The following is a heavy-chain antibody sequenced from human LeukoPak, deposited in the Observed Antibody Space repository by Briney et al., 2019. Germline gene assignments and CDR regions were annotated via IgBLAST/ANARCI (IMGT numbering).Heavy chain of an antibody. CDR3: ARFGDTAMAT. V-gene: IGHV4-34*01. D-gene: IGHD5-18*01. J-gene: IGHJ5*02. CDR2: INHSGST. CDR1: GGSFSGYY. Sequence: PSETLSLTCAVYGGSFSGYYWSWIRQPPGKGLEWIGEINHSGSTNYNPSLKSRVTISVDTSKNQFSLKLSSVTAADTAVYYCARFGDTAMATWGQGTLVTVPS.